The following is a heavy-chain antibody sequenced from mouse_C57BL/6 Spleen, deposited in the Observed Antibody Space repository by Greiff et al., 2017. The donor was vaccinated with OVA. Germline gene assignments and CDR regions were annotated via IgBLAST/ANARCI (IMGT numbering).Heavy chain of an antibody. D-gene: IGHD2-3*01. V-gene: IGHV1-53*01. CDR3: ARGGYDVYYVDY. CDR1: GYTFTSYW. Sequence: QVQLQQSGTELVKPGASVKLSCKASGYTFTSYWMHWVKQRPGQGLEWIGNINPSNGCTNYNEKFKSKATLTVDKSSSTAYMQLSSLTSEDSAVYYGARGGYDVYYVDYWGQGTTLTVSS. CDR2: INPSNGCT. J-gene: IGHJ2*01.